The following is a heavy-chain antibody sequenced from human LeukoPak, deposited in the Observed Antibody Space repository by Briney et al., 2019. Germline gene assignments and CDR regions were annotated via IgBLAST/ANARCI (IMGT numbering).Heavy chain of an antibody. CDR3: ARLKLQYYYDSSSRGGYFDY. J-gene: IGHJ4*02. V-gene: IGHV1-69*01. D-gene: IGHD3-22*01. CDR2: IIPIFGTA. Sequence: ASVKVSCKASGGTFSSYAISWVRQAPGQGLEWMGGIIPIFGTANYAQKFQGRVTITADESTSTAYMELSSLRSEDTAVYYCARLKLQYYYDSSSRGGYFDYWGQGTLVTVSS. CDR1: GGTFSSYA.